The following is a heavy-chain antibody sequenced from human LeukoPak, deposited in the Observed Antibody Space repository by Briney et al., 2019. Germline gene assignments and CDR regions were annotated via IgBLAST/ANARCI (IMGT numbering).Heavy chain of an antibody. Sequence: GGSLRLSCAASGFTFSSYGMSWVRQAPGKGLEWVSAIRGSGGSTYYADSVKGRFTISRDNSKNTLYLQMNSLRAEDTAVYYCARDPRGGGRYYANYYYYYMDVWGKGTTVTVSS. D-gene: IGHD1-26*01. J-gene: IGHJ6*03. CDR1: GFTFSSYG. CDR2: IRGSGGST. CDR3: ARDPRGGGRYYANYYYYYMDV. V-gene: IGHV3-23*01.